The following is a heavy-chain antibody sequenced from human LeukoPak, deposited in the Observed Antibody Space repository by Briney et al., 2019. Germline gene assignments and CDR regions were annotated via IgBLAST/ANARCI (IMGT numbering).Heavy chain of an antibody. V-gene: IGHV1-69*06. CDR2: IIPLFTTT. J-gene: IGHJ5*02. CDR1: GGTFSSYA. CDR3: ATVERSSSS. D-gene: IGHD6-6*01. Sequence: ASVKVSCKASGGTFSSYAVSWVRQAPGQGLEWLGAIIPLFTTTHYAQKFQGRFTVTADKSTGTAYMEMSSLTSDDTAIYYCATVERSSSSWGQGTLVTVSS.